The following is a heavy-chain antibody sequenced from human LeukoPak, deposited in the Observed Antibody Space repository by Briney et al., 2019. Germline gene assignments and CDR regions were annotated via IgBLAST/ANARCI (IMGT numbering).Heavy chain of an antibody. CDR1: GYTFTGYY. D-gene: IGHD1-26*01. CDR3: ARRRPGVGATFDY. J-gene: IGHJ5*01. Sequence: ASVKVSCKASGYTFTGYYIHWLRQAPGQGLEWMGFINPNSGGTNYAQKFQGRVTMTRDTSISTAYMELSSLTSDDTAVYYCARRRPGVGATFDYWGQGTLVTVSS. V-gene: IGHV1-2*02. CDR2: INPNSGGT.